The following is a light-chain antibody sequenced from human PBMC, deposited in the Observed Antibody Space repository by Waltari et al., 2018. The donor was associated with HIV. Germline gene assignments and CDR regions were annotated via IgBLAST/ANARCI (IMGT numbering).Light chain of an antibody. Sequence: QSVLTQPPSASGTPGQRVTISCSGSNSTIGRNYVSWYQQLPGAAPKLLIYRNNQRPSGVPDRFSGSKSGTSASLAISGLRSEDEADYYCGTWDNNLSGWVFGAGTKMAVL. J-gene: IGLJ3*02. CDR2: RNN. CDR3: GTWDNNLSGWV. CDR1: NSTIGRNY. V-gene: IGLV1-47*01.